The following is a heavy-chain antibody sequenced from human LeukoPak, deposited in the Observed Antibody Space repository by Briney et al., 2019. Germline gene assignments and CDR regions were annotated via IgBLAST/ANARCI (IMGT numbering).Heavy chain of an antibody. J-gene: IGHJ4*02. CDR1: GFSFSDHY. Sequence: RGSLRLSCAASGFSFSDHYMDWVRQAPGKGREWVGRTRNKANSYTTEYAASVKGRFTISRDDSKNSLYLQMNSLKTEDTAVYYCARAKRYCSGGNCYAVPDYWGQGTLVTVSS. CDR3: ARAKRYCSGGNCYAVPDY. D-gene: IGHD2-15*01. V-gene: IGHV3-72*01. CDR2: TRNKANSYTT.